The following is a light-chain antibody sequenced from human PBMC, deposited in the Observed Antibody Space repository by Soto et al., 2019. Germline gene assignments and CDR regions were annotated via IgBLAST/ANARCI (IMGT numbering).Light chain of an antibody. CDR3: QQYDPSPPSS. CDR1: QSVSSSY. J-gene: IGKJ5*01. Sequence: VLAHSPNTMSLSPGERATLSCRASQSVSSSYLAWYQQKPGQAPRLLIYGASSRATGIPDRFSGSGSGTDFTLTISRLEPEDLAVYFCQQYDPSPPSSFGQGTLPEIK. CDR2: GAS. V-gene: IGKV3-20*01.